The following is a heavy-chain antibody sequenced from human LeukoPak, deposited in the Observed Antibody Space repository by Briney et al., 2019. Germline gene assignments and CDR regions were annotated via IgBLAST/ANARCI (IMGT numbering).Heavy chain of an antibody. Sequence: GGSLRLSCAASGFTFSSYAMSWVRQAPGKGLEWVSAVSGSGSSTYYADSVKGRFTISRDNSKNTLYLQVNSLRAEDTAVYYCATGELGQLVIYYWGQGTLVTVSS. V-gene: IGHV3-23*01. CDR3: ATGELGQLVIYY. CDR2: VSGSGSST. D-gene: IGHD6-6*01. J-gene: IGHJ4*02. CDR1: GFTFSSYA.